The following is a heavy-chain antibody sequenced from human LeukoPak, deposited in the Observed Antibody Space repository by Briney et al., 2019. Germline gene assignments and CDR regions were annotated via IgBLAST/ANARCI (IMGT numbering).Heavy chain of an antibody. Sequence: LGASVKVSCKASGYTFTGYYMHWVRQAPGQGLEWMGWINPNSGGTNYAQKFQGRVTMTRDTSISTAYMELSRLRSDDTAVYYCAREGVAVAGTLNWFDPWGQGTLVTVSS. D-gene: IGHD6-19*01. V-gene: IGHV1-2*03. CDR1: GYTFTGYY. CDR3: AREGVAVAGTLNWFDP. J-gene: IGHJ5*02. CDR2: INPNSGGT.